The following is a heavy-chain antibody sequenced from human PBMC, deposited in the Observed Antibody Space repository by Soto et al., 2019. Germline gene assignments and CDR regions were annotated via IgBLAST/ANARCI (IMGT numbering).Heavy chain of an antibody. CDR1: GGTFSSYA. CDR3: ARETYYDSSGYYPYYYYYGMDV. V-gene: IGHV1-69*01. D-gene: IGHD3-22*01. J-gene: IGHJ6*02. Sequence: QVQLVQSGAEVKKPGSSVKVSCKASGGTFSSYAISWVRQAPGQGLEWMGGIIPIFGTANYAQKFQSRVTITADESTSTAYMELSSLRSEDTAVYYCARETYYDSSGYYPYYYYYGMDVWGQGTTVTVSS. CDR2: IIPIFGTA.